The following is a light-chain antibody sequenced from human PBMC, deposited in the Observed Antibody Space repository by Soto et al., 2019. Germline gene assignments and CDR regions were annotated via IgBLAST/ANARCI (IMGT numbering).Light chain of an antibody. CDR2: KAS. CDR3: QQYKSYPYT. CDR1: QSISSW. J-gene: IGKJ2*01. V-gene: IGKV1-5*03. Sequence: DIQMTQSPSTLSASVGDRVTITCRASQSISSWLAWYQQKPGKAPKLLIYKASSLESGVPSRFSGSGSGTEFTLTISSLQPDDFATYDCQQYKSYPYTFGQGTKLEI.